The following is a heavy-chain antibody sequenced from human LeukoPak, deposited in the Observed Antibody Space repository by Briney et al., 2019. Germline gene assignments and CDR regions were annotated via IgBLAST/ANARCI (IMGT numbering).Heavy chain of an antibody. CDR2: ISGSGGST. D-gene: IGHD2-2*01. CDR1: GFTFSSYA. J-gene: IGHJ4*02. CDR3: AKARGYCSSTSCSGSFDY. V-gene: IGHV3-23*01. Sequence: PGGSLRLSCAASGFTFSSYAMSWVRQAPGKGLEWVSAISGSGGSTYYADSVKGRFTISRDNSKNTLYLQMNSLRAEDTAVYYCAKARGYCSSTSCSGSFDYWGQGTLVTVSS.